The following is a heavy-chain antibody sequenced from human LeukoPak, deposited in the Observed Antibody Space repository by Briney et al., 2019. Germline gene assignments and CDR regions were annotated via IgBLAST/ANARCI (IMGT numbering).Heavy chain of an antibody. V-gene: IGHV1-46*01. CDR1: GYTFTSYY. J-gene: IGHJ4*02. CDR2: INPSGGST. CDR3: ALSDRYSSGWYDIDY. Sequence: ASVKVSCKASGYTFTSYYMHWVRQAPGQGLEWMGIINPSGGSTSYAQKFQGRVTMTRDTSTSTVYMEPSSLRSEDTAVYYCALSDRYSSGWYDIDYWGQGTLVTVSS. D-gene: IGHD6-19*01.